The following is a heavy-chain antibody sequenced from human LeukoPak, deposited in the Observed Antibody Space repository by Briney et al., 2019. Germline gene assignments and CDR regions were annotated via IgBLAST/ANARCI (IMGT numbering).Heavy chain of an antibody. CDR1: GGSISSGSYY. V-gene: IGHV4-61*02. J-gene: IGHJ5*02. CDR2: IYTSGST. D-gene: IGHD3-22*01. CDR3: AREGYDSSALRWFDP. Sequence: SQTLSLTCTVSGGSISSGSYYWSWIRQPAGKGLEWIGRIYTSGSTNYNPSLKSRVTMSVDTSKNQFSLKLSSVTAADTAVYYCAREGYDSSALRWFDPWGQGTLVTVSS.